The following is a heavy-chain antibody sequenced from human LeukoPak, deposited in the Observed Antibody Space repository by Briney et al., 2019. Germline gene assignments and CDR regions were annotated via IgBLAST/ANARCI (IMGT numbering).Heavy chain of an antibody. Sequence: GASVKVSCKASGYTFTNYDINWVRQATGQGLEWMGWLDPHSDSSGFAQKFQGRVALTKNTSISTAYMELRRLTSDDTAVYFCARGFFDSTSYWGQGNQVTVSS. CDR2: LDPHSDSS. J-gene: IGHJ4*02. CDR3: ARGFFDSTSY. D-gene: IGHD2/OR15-2a*01. CDR1: GYTFTNYD. V-gene: IGHV1-8*01.